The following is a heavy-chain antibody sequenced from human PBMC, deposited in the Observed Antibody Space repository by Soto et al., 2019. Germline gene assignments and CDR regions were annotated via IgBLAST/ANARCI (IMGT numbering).Heavy chain of an antibody. Sequence: EASVKVSCKASGYTFTSYGISWVRQAPGQGLEWMGWISAYNGNTNYAQKLQGRVTMTTDTSTSTAYMELRSLRSDDTAVYYCASKRRRAVAGSYYYYGMDVWGQGTTVTVSS. J-gene: IGHJ6*02. V-gene: IGHV1-18*04. CDR2: ISAYNGNT. D-gene: IGHD6-19*01. CDR3: ASKRRRAVAGSYYYYGMDV. CDR1: GYTFTSYG.